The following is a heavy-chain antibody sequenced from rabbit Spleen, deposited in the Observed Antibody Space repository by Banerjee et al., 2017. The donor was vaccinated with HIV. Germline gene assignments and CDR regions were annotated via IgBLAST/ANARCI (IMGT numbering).Heavy chain of an antibody. D-gene: IGHD8-1*01. CDR1: GVSFSDKDV. V-gene: IGHV1S45*01. J-gene: IGHJ6*01. CDR3: ARDAGTSFSTYGMDL. CDR2: AYAGSSDGT. Sequence: QEQLEESGGDLVKPEGSLTLTCKASGVSFSDKDVMCWVRQAPGKGLEWVACAYAGSSDGTYSAAWAKGRFTISKTSSTTVTLQMTSLTAADTATYFCARDAGTSFSTYGMDLWGPGTLVTVS.